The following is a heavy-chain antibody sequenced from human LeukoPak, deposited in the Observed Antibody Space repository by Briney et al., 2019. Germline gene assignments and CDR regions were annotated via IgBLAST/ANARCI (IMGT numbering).Heavy chain of an antibody. CDR2: ISTVSKYI. D-gene: IGHD1-26*01. J-gene: IGHJ3*02. CDR1: GFTFSRYA. V-gene: IGHV3-21*04. CDR3: ARAKRYRGSFADAFDI. Sequence: GGSLRLSCSASGFTFSRYAMYWVRQAPGMGLERVSSISTVSKYIYYVDSVKGRLTISRDISKNTLYLQMNSLRVEDTAVYYCARAKRYRGSFADAFDIWGQGTMVTVSS.